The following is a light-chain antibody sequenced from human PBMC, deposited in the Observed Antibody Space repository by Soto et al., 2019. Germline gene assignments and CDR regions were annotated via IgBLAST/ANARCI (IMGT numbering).Light chain of an antibody. CDR1: HSVISSY. CDR3: QQYGSSPWT. Sequence: EIVLTQSPVTLSLSPGERATRSCRASHSVISSYLAWYQQKPGQAPRLPIYGASSRATGIPDRFSGSGSGPDFPLTISRLEPEDFAVYYCQQYGSSPWTFGQGTKV. CDR2: GAS. J-gene: IGKJ1*01. V-gene: IGKV3-20*01.